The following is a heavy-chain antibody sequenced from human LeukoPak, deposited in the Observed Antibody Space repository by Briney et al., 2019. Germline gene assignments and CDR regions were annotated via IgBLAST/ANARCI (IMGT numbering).Heavy chain of an antibody. V-gene: IGHV4-34*01. CDR1: GGSFSGYY. CDR3: ARDWVDI. Sequence: SETLSLTCAVYGGSFSGYYWSWIRQPPGKGLEWIGEINHSGSTNYNPSLKSRVTISVDTSKNQFSLKLSSVTAADAAVYYCARDWVDIWGQGTMVTVSS. CDR2: INHSGST. D-gene: IGHD7-27*01. J-gene: IGHJ3*02.